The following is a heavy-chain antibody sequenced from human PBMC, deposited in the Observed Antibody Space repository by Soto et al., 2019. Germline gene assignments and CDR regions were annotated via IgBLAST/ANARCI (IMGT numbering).Heavy chain of an antibody. J-gene: IGHJ3*02. CDR2: ISWNSGSI. D-gene: IGHD2-15*01. CDR3: ARYCSGGSCYQLDAFDI. V-gene: IGHV3-9*01. CDR1: GFTFDDYA. Sequence: GGSLRLSCAASGFTFDDYAMHWVRQAPGKGLEWVSGISWNSGSIGYADSVKGRFTISRDNAKNSLYLQMNSLRAEDTALYYCARYCSGGSCYQLDAFDIWGQGTMVTGSS.